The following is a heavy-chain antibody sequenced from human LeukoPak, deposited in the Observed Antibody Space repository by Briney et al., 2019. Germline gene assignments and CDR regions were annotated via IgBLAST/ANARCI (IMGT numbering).Heavy chain of an antibody. Sequence: ASVKVSCKASGYTFTSYYMHWVRQAPGQGLEWMGIINPSGGSTSYAQKFQDRVTMTRDTSTSTVYMELSSLRSEDTAVYYCARAITMVRGVKAPLDYWGQGTLVTVSS. D-gene: IGHD3-10*01. CDR2: INPSGGST. CDR3: ARAITMVRGVKAPLDY. J-gene: IGHJ4*02. V-gene: IGHV1-46*01. CDR1: GYTFTSYY.